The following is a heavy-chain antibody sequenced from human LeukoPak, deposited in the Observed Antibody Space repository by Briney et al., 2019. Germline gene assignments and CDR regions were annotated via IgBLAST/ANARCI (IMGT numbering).Heavy chain of an antibody. CDR3: ASNGRTSYYDRRRWFDP. Sequence: GRSLRLSCAASGFTFSDYYMSWIRQAPGKGLEWVSYISSSGSIIYYADSVKGRFTISRDNANNSLFLQMNSLRAEDTAVYYCASNGRTSYYDRRRWFDPWGQGTLVTVSS. CDR1: GFTFSDYY. J-gene: IGHJ5*02. D-gene: IGHD3-22*01. CDR2: ISSSGSII. V-gene: IGHV3-11*01.